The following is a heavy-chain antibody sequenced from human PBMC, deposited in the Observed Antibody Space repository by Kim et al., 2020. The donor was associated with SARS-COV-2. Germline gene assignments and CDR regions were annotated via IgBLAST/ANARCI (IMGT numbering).Heavy chain of an antibody. J-gene: IGHJ4*02. Sequence: RFTISRDNAKNSLYLEMNSLRAEDTAVYYCARDPYYYDSSDYRLGKIFDYWGQGTLVTVSS. CDR3: ARDPYYYDSSDYRLGKIFDY. D-gene: IGHD3-22*01. V-gene: IGHV3-48*03.